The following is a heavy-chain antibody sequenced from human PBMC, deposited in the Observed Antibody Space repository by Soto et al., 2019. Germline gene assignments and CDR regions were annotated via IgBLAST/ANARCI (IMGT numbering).Heavy chain of an antibody. CDR2: IIPLFRKT. V-gene: IGHV1-69*01. J-gene: IGHJ6*04. CDR3: ARARLSNGDPNIYFFYGLDV. CDR1: GDMFRNSA. D-gene: IGHD3-10*01. Sequence: QVQLVQSGAEVKRPGSSVKVSCKASGDMFRNSAFTWVRQAPGQGLAWMGVIIPLFRKTDVAQKFQGRVNLTADESTSSLYMEVSSLTSEDTAVYFCARARLSNGDPNIYFFYGLDVWGKGTTITVAS.